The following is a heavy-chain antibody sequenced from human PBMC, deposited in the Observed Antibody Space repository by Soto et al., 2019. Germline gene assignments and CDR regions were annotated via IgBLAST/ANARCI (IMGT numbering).Heavy chain of an antibody. D-gene: IGHD5-12*01. CDR3: AKGDNLGPKTGYAFDP. J-gene: IGHJ5*02. CDR2: TYFRSKWYN. Sequence: XQSLSLTFAISGDSVSSNSASWNWIRQSPSRGLEWLGRTYFRSKWYNDYAVSVKSRIIINPDTSTNQFSLQLNSVTPEDTAVYFCAKGDNLGPKTGYAFDPWGQGIMVTVSS. V-gene: IGHV6-1*01. CDR1: GDSVSSNSAS.